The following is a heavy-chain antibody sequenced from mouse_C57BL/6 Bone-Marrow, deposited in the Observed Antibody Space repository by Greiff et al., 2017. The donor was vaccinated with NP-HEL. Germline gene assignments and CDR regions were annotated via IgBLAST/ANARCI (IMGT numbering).Heavy chain of an antibody. CDR2: IYPGSGST. V-gene: IGHV1-55*01. J-gene: IGHJ2*01. CDR3: AREGPYYYGSSPNY. Sequence: QVHVKQSGAELVKPGASVKMSCKASGYTFTSYWITWVKQRPGQGLEWIGDIYPGSGSTNYNEKFKSKATLTVDTSSSTAYMQLSSLTSEDSAVYYCAREGPYYYGSSPNYWGQGTTLTVSS. D-gene: IGHD1-1*01. CDR1: GYTFTSYW.